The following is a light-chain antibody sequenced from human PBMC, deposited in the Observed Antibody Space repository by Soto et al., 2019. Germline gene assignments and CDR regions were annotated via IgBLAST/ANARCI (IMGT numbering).Light chain of an antibody. CDR3: QQYNTWPWT. V-gene: IGKV3-15*01. CDR2: YAS. Sequence: EIVMTQSPATLSVSPGERATLSCRASQGVNSNLAWYQRKRGQAPRLLIFYASTRAPGIPSGFSGSGSGTEFTLTISSLQSEDFAVYYCQQYNTWPWTFGQGTEVEIK. CDR1: QGVNSN. J-gene: IGKJ1*01.